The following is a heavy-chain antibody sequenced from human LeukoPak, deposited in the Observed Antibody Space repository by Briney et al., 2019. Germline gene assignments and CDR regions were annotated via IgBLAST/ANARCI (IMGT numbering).Heavy chain of an antibody. Sequence: PAGSLTCYSGASGFIFKGNSRHWHTQTQGMEREGVVSARNDGSIQFYPGSVQGGFTVSRDNSSNTLLLRMFSLRPDDTSIYDCATAPPKYDISWHRFDFWGQGTLVTVSS. CDR2: ARNDGSIQ. V-gene: IGHV3-30*02. CDR1: GFIFKGNS. D-gene: IGHD1-1*01. J-gene: IGHJ4*02. CDR3: ATAPPKYDISWHRFDF.